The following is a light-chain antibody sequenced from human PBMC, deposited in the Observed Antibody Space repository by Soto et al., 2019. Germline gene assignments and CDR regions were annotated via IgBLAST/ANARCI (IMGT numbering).Light chain of an antibody. Sequence: DIQMTQSPSTLSASVGDRVTITCLASQSISSWLAWYQQKPGKAPKLLIYDASSLESGVPSRFSGSGSGTEFTLTISSLQPDDFATYYCQQYNTPAFGQGTKVDIK. CDR3: QQYNTPA. V-gene: IGKV1-5*01. J-gene: IGKJ1*01. CDR1: QSISSW. CDR2: DAS.